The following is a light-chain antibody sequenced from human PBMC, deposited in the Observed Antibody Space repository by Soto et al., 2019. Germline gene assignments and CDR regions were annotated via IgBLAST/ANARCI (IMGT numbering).Light chain of an antibody. CDR1: QTIKSY. J-gene: IGKJ2*01. CDR2: GAS. V-gene: IGKV1-39*01. CDR3: QQCYTTPYT. Sequence: DIQMTQSPSSLSASVGDRVTITCRASQTIKSYLNWYQHKPGKAPQLLISGASSLQGGVPSGFSGSASGPEFTLTICSLQAEDIATSYCQQCYTTPYTFGQGTKLDLK.